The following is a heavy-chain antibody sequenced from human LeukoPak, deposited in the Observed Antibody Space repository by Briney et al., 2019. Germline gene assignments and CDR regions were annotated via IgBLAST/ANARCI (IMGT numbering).Heavy chain of an antibody. CDR1: GFTFSSYW. V-gene: IGHV3-7*04. J-gene: IGHJ4*02. D-gene: IGHD2-15*01. CDR3: ARDRRCSGGSCYYFDY. CDR2: IKQDGSEK. Sequence: GGSLRLSCAASGFTFSSYWMTWVRQAPGKGLEWVANIKQDGSEKYHVDSVKGRFTVSSDNAKNSLYLQVNSLRAEDTAVYYCARDRRCSGGSCYYFDYWGQGTLVTVSS.